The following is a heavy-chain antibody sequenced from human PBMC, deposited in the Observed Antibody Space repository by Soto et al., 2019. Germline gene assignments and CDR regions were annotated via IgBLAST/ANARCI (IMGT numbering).Heavy chain of an antibody. Sequence: XGPTLVTSTQTLTLTCTFSWFSLSTSGVGVGWIRQPPGKALEWLALIYCNDDKRYSPYLKSRLTITKDTSKNQVVLTMTNMEPVDTATYYCAHTKNYYDILTGREVGDFDIWGQGTMVT. V-gene: IGHV2-5*01. CDR2: IYCNDDK. D-gene: IGHD3-9*01. CDR3: AHTKNYYDILTGREVGDFDI. CDR1: WFSLSTSGVG. J-gene: IGHJ3*02.